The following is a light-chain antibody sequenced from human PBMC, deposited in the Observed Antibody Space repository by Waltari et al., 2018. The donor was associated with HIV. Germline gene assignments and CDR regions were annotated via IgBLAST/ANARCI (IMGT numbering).Light chain of an antibody. CDR1: QSLLYSSDNKNY. Sequence: DIVLTQSTDSLPVSLGERATIDCKSSQSLLYSSDNKNYLAWYQQKPGQPPKLLIYWASTRESGVPDRFSGSGSGTDFTLSISGLQAEDVAVYFCQQYYTTPDTFGPGTKVDIK. CDR3: QQYYTTPDT. V-gene: IGKV4-1*01. CDR2: WAS. J-gene: IGKJ3*01.